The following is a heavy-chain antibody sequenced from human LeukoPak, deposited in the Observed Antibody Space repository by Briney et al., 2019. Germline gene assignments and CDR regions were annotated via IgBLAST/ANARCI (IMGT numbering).Heavy chain of an antibody. CDR1: GGSISSSSYY. J-gene: IGHJ3*02. CDR3: ARRWYSWHDHAFDI. D-gene: IGHD1-1*01. CDR2: IYTSGST. V-gene: IGHV4-61*05. Sequence: PSETLSLTCTVSGGSISSSSYYWGWIRQPPGKGLEWIGYIYTSGSTNYHPSLKSRVAISVDTSKNQFSLTLSSVTAADTAVYYCARRWYSWHDHAFDIWGQGTMVTVSS.